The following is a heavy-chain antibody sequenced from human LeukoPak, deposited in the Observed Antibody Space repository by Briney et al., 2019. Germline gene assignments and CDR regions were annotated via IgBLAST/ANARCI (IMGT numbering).Heavy chain of an antibody. CDR1: GFTFSSYW. CDR3: ARAYGGGYYYYYMDV. CDR2: INSDGSST. Sequence: GGSLRLSCAASGFTFSSYWMHWVRQAPGKGLVWVSRINSDGSSTSYADSVKGRFTISRDNAKNSLYLQMNSLRAEDTAVYYCARAYGGGYYYYYMDVWGKGTTVTVSS. V-gene: IGHV3-74*01. J-gene: IGHJ6*03. D-gene: IGHD3-10*01.